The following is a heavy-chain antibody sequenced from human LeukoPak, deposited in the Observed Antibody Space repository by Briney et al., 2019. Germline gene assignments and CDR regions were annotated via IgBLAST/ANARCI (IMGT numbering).Heavy chain of an antibody. CDR1: GFTFSNYW. V-gene: IGHV3-74*01. CDR2: INTDGTRA. J-gene: IGHJ3*02. Sequence: PSGGSLRLSCAASGFTFSNYWMHWVRQAPGRGLVWVSRINTDGTRASYADSVKGRFTISRDNAKSTLFLQMNSLRAEDTAVYYCAREEEGDAFDIWGQGTMVTVSS. CDR3: AREEEGDAFDI.